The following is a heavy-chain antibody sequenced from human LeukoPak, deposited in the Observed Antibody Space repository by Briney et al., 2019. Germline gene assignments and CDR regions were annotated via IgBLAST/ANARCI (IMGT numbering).Heavy chain of an antibody. D-gene: IGHD2-15*01. CDR1: GGSISSGGYY. CDR3: ARDPYTVVAATLGAFDI. Sequence: SETLSLTCTVSGGSISSGGYYWSWIRQHPGKGLEWIGYIYYSGSTYYNPSLKSRVTISVDTSKNQFSLKLSSVTAADTAAYYCARDPYTVVAATLGAFDIWGQGTMVTVSS. CDR2: IYYSGST. V-gene: IGHV4-31*03. J-gene: IGHJ3*02.